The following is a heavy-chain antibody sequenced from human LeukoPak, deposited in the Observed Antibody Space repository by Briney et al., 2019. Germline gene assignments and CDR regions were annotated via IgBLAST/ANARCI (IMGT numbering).Heavy chain of an antibody. Sequence: RPGGSLRLSCAASGFTFSSYSMSWVRQAPGKGLEWVSGISWNGGSTGYADSVKGRFTISRDNAKNSLYLQMNSLRAEDTALYRCARTGYCGSTSCYYYHYGMDVWGQGTTVTVSS. D-gene: IGHD2-2*03. CDR1: GFTFSSYS. CDR3: ARTGYCGSTSCYYYHYGMDV. CDR2: ISWNGGST. V-gene: IGHV3-20*01. J-gene: IGHJ6*02.